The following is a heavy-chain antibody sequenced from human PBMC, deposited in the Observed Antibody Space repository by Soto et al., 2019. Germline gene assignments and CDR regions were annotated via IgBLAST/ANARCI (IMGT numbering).Heavy chain of an antibody. J-gene: IGHJ4*02. CDR3: ARLEYASSTYYYGGGAYFLDF. CDR2: IHSSDSDT. D-gene: IGHD3-22*01. CDR1: GYSFASHW. Sequence: GESLKISCKGSGYSFASHWLAWVRQMPGKGLEWMGIIHSSDSDTRYSPSFQGQVTFSVDKSISTAYLQWSSLKASDTAMYYCARLEYASSTYYYGGGAYFLDFWGQGTRVTVSP. V-gene: IGHV5-51*01.